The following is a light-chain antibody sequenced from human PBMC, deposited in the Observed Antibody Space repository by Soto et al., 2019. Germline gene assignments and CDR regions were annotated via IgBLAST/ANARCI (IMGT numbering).Light chain of an antibody. CDR3: RSYAGSSTSRV. CDR1: SSDVGSYNL. J-gene: IGLJ2*01. Sequence: QSVLTQPASVSGSPGQSITISCTGTSSDVGSYNLVSWYQQHPGKAPKLMIYEGSKRPSGVSNRFSGSKSGNTASLTISGLQAEDEADYYCRSYAGSSTSRVFGGGTKLTVL. CDR2: EGS. V-gene: IGLV2-23*01.